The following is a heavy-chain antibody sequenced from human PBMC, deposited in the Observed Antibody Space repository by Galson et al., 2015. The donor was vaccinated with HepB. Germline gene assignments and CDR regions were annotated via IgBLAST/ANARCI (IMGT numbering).Heavy chain of an antibody. CDR3: AKVGIDY. CDR2: ISYDGSNK. Sequence: SLRLSCAASGFTFSSYGMHWVRQAPGKGLEWVAVISYDGSNKYYADSVKGRFTISRDNSKNTLYLQMNSLRAEDTAVYYCAKVGIDYWGQGTLVTVSS. J-gene: IGHJ4*02. D-gene: IGHD2-15*01. V-gene: IGHV3-30*18. CDR1: GFTFSSYG.